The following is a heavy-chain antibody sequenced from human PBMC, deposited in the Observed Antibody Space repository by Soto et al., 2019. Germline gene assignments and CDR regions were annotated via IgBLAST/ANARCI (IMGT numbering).Heavy chain of an antibody. Sequence: SETLSLTCTFSGGSVSSGSYYCSWIRQPPGKGLEWIGYIYYSGSTNYNPSLKSRVTMSVDTSKNQFSLKLSSVTAADTAVYYCARDLDSSGWYYFDYWGQGTLVTVSS. V-gene: IGHV4-61*01. CDR2: IYYSGST. CDR3: ARDLDSSGWYYFDY. D-gene: IGHD6-19*01. J-gene: IGHJ4*02. CDR1: GGSVSSGSYY.